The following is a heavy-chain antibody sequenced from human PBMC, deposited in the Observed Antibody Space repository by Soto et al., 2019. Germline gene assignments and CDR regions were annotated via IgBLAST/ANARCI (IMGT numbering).Heavy chain of an antibody. CDR2: LASGGST. Sequence: SETLSLTCTVSGGSILSFYWSWVRQPPGKGLEVVSYLASGGSTVHNPSLKSRLSVSLDTATNQVSLTLTSVTAADTAVYFCALLRPYTLCRDFNCPSWFDPWGQGTLVTVSS. D-gene: IGHD2-21*01. J-gene: IGHJ5*02. CDR3: ALLRPYTLCRDFNCPSWFDP. CDR1: GGSILSFY. V-gene: IGHV4-59*03.